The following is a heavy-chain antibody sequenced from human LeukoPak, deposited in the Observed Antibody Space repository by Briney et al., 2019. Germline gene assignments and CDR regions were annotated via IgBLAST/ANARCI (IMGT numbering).Heavy chain of an antibody. V-gene: IGHV3-11*01. CDR2: ISGSGGST. J-gene: IGHJ4*02. CDR1: GFTVSSNY. Sequence: GGSLRLSCAASGFTVSSNYMSWVRQAPGKGLEWVSAISGSGGSTYYADSVKGRFTISRDNAKNSLYLQMNSLRAEDTAVYYCARDGAAAGMDVMNYWGQGTLVTVSS. CDR3: ARDGAAAGMDVMNY. D-gene: IGHD6-13*01.